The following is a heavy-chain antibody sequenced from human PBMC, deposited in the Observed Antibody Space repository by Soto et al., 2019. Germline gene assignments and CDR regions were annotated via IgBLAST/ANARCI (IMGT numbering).Heavy chain of an antibody. D-gene: IGHD5-18*01. CDR1: GFTFSTSA. Sequence: QVQLVESGGGVIQPGRSLRLSCAASGFTFSTSAMHWVRQAPGKGLEWMTVISYDGSKSHYADSVKGRFTISRDNYKNPLYLQMNCLIADDAALYYGARDSYSSGYLCTTRYWGQVVKVTVSS. J-gene: IGHJ4*02. V-gene: IGHV3-30-3*01. CDR2: ISYDGSKS. CDR3: ARDSYSSGYLCTTRY.